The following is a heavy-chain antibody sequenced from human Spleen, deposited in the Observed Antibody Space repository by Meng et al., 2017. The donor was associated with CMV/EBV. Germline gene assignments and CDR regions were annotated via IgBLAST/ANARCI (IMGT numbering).Heavy chain of an antibody. CDR3: ARGGGRWLQPRALWY. J-gene: IGHJ4*02. D-gene: IGHD5-24*01. CDR1: GGSFSGYY. V-gene: IGHV4-34*01. Sequence: HVPPQQWGAGLLKPAETLSLPDAVYGGSFSGYYWSSIRQPPGKGLEWIGEINHSGSTNYNPSLKSRVTISVDTSKNQFSLKLSSVTAADTAVYYCARGGGRWLQPRALWYWGQGTLVTVSS. CDR2: INHSGST.